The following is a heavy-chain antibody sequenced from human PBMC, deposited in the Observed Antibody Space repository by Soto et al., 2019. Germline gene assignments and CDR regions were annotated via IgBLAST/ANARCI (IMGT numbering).Heavy chain of an antibody. J-gene: IGHJ6*02. D-gene: IGHD6-19*01. CDR1: GYTFTGYY. V-gene: IGHV1-2*02. Sequence: ASVKVSCKASGYTFTGYYMHWVRQAPGQGLEWMGWVNPNSGGTNYAQKFQGRVTMTRDTSISTAYMELSRLRSDDTAVYYCARDRVYSSGWYYYCYGMDVWGQGTTVTVSS. CDR2: VNPNSGGT. CDR3: ARDRVYSSGWYYYCYGMDV.